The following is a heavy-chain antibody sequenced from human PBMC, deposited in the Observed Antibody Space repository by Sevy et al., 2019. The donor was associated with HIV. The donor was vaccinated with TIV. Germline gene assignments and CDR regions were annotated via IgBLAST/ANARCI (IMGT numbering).Heavy chain of an antibody. CDR1: GFTFSKYY. Sequence: GGSLRLSWAASGFTFSKYYMSWVRQPPGKGLEWVSTLSFGCGEINYADSVKGRFTISRDNSKSSVYLQMNNLRPEDTAVYYCAREGCTKPHDYWGQGTLVTVSS. CDR3: AREGCTKPHDY. CDR2: LSFGCGEI. D-gene: IGHD2-8*01. J-gene: IGHJ4*02. V-gene: IGHV3-23*01.